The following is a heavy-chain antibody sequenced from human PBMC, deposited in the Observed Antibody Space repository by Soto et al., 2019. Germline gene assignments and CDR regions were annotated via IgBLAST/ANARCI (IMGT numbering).Heavy chain of an antibody. CDR3: AKEASGAAAKGRSPHFDY. J-gene: IGHJ4*02. CDR1: GFTFSSYA. Sequence: EVQLLESGGGLVQPGGSLRLSCAASGFTFSSYAMSWVRQAPGKGLEWVSTISGSDVPTYYADSVKGRFTISRDNSKNTVYLQMNSLRDEDTAVYHCAKEASGAAAKGRSPHFDYWGQGTLVTVSS. V-gene: IGHV3-23*01. D-gene: IGHD6-13*01. CDR2: ISGSDVPT.